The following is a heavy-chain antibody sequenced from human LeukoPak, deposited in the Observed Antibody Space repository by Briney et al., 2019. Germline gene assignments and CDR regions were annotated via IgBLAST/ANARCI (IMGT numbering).Heavy chain of an antibody. J-gene: IGHJ4*02. CDR2: IYPGDSDT. D-gene: IGHD1-26*01. V-gene: IGHV5-51*01. CDR1: GYSFTTSW. CDR3: ARPSGTYNRFDY. Sequence: GESLKISCKGSGYSFTTSWIGWVRQMPGRGLERMGIIYPGDSDTRYSPSFRGQVTISADKSISTAYLQWSSLKASDTAMYYCARPSGTYNRFDYWGQGTLVTVSS.